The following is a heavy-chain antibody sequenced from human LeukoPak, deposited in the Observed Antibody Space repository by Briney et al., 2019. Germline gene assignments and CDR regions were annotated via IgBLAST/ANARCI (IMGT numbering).Heavy chain of an antibody. J-gene: IGHJ3*02. V-gene: IGHV3-53*01. CDR2: IYSGGTA. CDR1: GFTVSSNY. CDR3: ARDPPRSVGASDI. D-gene: IGHD1-26*01. Sequence: GGSLRLSCAASGFTVSSNYMNWVRQAPGKGLEWVSVIYSGGTAYYADSVKGRFTISRDNSKNTLYLHMNSLRAEDTAVYYCARDPPRSVGASDIWGQGTMVTVSS.